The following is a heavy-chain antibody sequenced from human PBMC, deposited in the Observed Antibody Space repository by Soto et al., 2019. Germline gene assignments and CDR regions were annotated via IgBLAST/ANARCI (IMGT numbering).Heavy chain of an antibody. CDR3: VRSGSGDLDY. V-gene: IGHV6-1*01. J-gene: IGHJ4*02. CDR2: TYYRSKWFY. D-gene: IGHD3-3*01. Sequence: PSQTLSLTCAISGDSVSSNSAAWNWIRQSPSRGLEFLGRTYYRSKWFYEYAVSVKSRITITPDTPKNQFSLQLNSVTPEDTAMYYCVRSGSGDLDYWGQGTLVTVSS. CDR1: GDSVSSNSAA.